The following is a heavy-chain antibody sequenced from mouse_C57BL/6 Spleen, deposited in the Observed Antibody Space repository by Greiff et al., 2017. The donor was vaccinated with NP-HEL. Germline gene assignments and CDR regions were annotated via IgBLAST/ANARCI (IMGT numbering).Heavy chain of an antibody. CDR1: GFTFSDYY. CDR3: ARRHYYGSSFDY. J-gene: IGHJ2*01. Sequence: EVHLVESGGGLVQPGGSLKLSCAASGFTFSDYYMYWVRQTPEKRLEWVAYISNGGGSTYYPDTVKGRFTISRDNAKNPLYLQMSRLKSEDTAMYYCARRHYYGSSFDYWGQGTTLTVSS. V-gene: IGHV5-12*01. D-gene: IGHD1-1*01. CDR2: ISNGGGST.